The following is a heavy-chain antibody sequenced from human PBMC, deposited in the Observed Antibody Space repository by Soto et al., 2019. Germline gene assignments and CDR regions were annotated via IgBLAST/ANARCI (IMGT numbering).Heavy chain of an antibody. V-gene: IGHV3-33*01. J-gene: IGHJ4*02. CDR2: IWYDGSNK. Sequence: QVQLVESGGGVVQPGRSLRLSCAASGFTFSSYGMHWVRQAPGKGLEWVAVIWYDGSNKYYADSVKGRFTISRDNSKNTLYLQMNSLRAEDTAVYYCGAGNYYDSSGSTDYWGQGTLVTVSS. D-gene: IGHD3-22*01. CDR3: GAGNYYDSSGSTDY. CDR1: GFTFSSYG.